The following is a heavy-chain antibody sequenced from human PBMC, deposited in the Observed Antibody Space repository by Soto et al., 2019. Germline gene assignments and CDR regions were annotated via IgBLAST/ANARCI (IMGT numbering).Heavy chain of an antibody. J-gene: IGHJ5*02. CDR3: ARWWSGSRQGFDP. CDR2: IYYSGST. CDR1: GGSISSGDYY. D-gene: IGHD3-3*01. Sequence: SETLSLTCTVSGGSISSGDYYWSWIRQHPGKGLEWIGYIYYSGSTYYNPSLKSRVTISVDTSKNQFSLKLSSVTAADTAVYYGARWWSGSRQGFDPWGQGTLVT. V-gene: IGHV4-31*03.